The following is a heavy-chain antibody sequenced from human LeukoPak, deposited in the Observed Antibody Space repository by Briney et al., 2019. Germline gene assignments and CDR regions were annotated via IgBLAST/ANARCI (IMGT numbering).Heavy chain of an antibody. D-gene: IGHD6-13*01. V-gene: IGHV3-72*01. Sequence: GGSLRLSCAASGFTFSSYWMSWVRQAPRKGLEWVGRTGNKANRYTTAYAASVKGRFIISRDDSRNSLYLQMNSLKTEATALYYCTRGYSTVSIYAFDIWGQGTMVTVSS. J-gene: IGHJ3*02. CDR3: TRGYSTVSIYAFDI. CDR1: GFTFSSYW. CDR2: TGNKANRYTT.